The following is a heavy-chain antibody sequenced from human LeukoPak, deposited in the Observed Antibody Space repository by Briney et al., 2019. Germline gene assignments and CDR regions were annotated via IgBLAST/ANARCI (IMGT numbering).Heavy chain of an antibody. CDR2: INPNSGGT. CDR1: GYTFTAFY. CDR3: ARDECSSTSCYMGY. D-gene: IGHD2-2*02. J-gene: IGHJ4*02. Sequence: ASVKVSCKASGYTFTAFYMNWVRQAPGQGLEWMGWINPNSGGTNYAQKFQGRVTMTRDTSISTAYMELSRLRSDDTAVYYCARDECSSTSCYMGYWGQGTLVTVSS. V-gene: IGHV1-2*02.